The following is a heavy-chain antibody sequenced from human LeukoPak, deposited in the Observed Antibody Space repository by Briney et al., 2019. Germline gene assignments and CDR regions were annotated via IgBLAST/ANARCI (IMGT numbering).Heavy chain of an antibody. CDR3: ARDPMVTTTSYFDY. CDR2: IKEDGSEK. CDR1: GFTFSSYW. V-gene: IGHV3-7*01. J-gene: IGHJ4*02. Sequence: GGSLRLSCAASGFTFSSYWTSWVRQAPGKGLEWVANIKEDGSEKYYVDSVKGRFNISRDNAKNSLYLQMNSLRAEDTAVYYCARDPMVTTTSYFDYWGQGTLVTVSS. D-gene: IGHD4-17*01.